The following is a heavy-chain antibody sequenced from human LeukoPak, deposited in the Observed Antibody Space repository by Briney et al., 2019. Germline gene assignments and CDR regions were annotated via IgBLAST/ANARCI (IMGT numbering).Heavy chain of an antibody. CDR2: ISYDGSNK. J-gene: IGHJ4*02. CDR3: ARDPLRSDLPPLDY. Sequence: GGSLRLSCAASGFTFSSYAMHWVRQAPGKGLEWVAVISYDGSNKYYADSVKGRFTISRDNSKNTLYLQMNSLRAEDTAVYYCARDPLRSDLPPLDYWGQGTLVTVSS. D-gene: IGHD2-21*02. V-gene: IGHV3-30-3*01. CDR1: GFTFSSYA.